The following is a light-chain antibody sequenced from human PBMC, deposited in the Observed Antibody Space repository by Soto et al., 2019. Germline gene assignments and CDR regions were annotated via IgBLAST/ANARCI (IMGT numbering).Light chain of an antibody. CDR3: QSYDSSLSAHYV. J-gene: IGLJ1*01. CDR2: GNS. Sequence: QPVLTQPPSGSGAPGQRVTISCTGSSSNIGATYDVQWYQQLPGTAPKLLIYGNSNRPSGVPDRFSGSKSGTSASLAITGLQSDDEADYYCQSYDSSLSAHYVFGTGTKVTVL. CDR1: SSNIGATYD. V-gene: IGLV1-40*01.